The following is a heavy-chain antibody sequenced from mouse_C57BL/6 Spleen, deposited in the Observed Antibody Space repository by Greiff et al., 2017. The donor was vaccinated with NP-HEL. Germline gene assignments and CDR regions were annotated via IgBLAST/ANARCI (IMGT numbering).Heavy chain of an antibody. CDR3: ARGGDYYGSSYRYFDV. V-gene: IGHV1-59*01. D-gene: IGHD1-1*01. Sequence: VQLQQPGAELVRPGTSVKLSCKASGYTFTSYWMHWVKQRPGQGLEWIGVIDPSDSYTNYNQKFKGKATLTVDTSSSTAYMQLSSLTSEDSAVYYCARGGDYYGSSYRYFDVWGTGTTVTVSS. J-gene: IGHJ1*03. CDR2: IDPSDSYT. CDR1: GYTFTSYW.